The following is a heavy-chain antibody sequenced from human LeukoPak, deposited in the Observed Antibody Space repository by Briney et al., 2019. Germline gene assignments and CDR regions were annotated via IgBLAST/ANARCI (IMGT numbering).Heavy chain of an antibody. D-gene: IGHD6-19*01. J-gene: IGHJ4*02. CDR2: IWNDGGIK. V-gene: IGHV3-33*08. Sequence: GGSLRLSCAASGFTFSSYSMNWVRQAPGKGLEWVAVIWNDGGIKYYADSVKGRFTISRDNSKNTLYLQMNSLRAEDTAWYYCARNLYSSAWYYLDYWGQGTLVTVSS. CDR3: ARNLYSSAWYYLDY. CDR1: GFTFSSYS.